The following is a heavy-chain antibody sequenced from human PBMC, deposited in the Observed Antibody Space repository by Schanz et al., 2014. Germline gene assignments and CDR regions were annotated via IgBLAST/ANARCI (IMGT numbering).Heavy chain of an antibody. CDR2: IATSSSTR. D-gene: IGHD3-10*01. CDR1: GFTLSSYW. J-gene: IGHJ1*01. CDR3: ASGVHVSSLQKGLQF. Sequence: EVQLVESGGGLVQPGGSLRLSCAASGFTLSSYWMHWVRQVPGKGLEWVSYIATSSSTRHYADSVKGRVTISRDNAKNSVSLQMRRLRVEDTAVYYCASGVHVSSLQKGLQFWGRGTLVIVSS. V-gene: IGHV3-48*01.